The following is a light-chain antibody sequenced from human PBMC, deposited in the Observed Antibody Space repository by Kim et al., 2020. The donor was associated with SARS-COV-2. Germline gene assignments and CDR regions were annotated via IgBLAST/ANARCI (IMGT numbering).Light chain of an antibody. CDR1: SSNSGTGYD. J-gene: IGLJ3*02. CDR2: ANN. CDR3: QSYDSKLGGSV. V-gene: IGLV1-40*01. Sequence: GVTISGNGRSSNSGTGYDEHWYQQKPGTASEILIFANNQRPTGVPDRFSGSKSATSASLAITGLQVDDEASYYCQSYDSKLGGSVFGGGTQLTVL.